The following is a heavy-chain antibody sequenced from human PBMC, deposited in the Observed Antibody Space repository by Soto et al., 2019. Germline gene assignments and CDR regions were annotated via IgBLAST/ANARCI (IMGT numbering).Heavy chain of an antibody. Sequence: QVQLVQSGAEVKKPGSSVKVSCKASGGTFSSYAISWVRQAPGQGLEWMGGIIPILGTANYAQKFQGRVTITADEYASTAYMELSRLGSEETAVYYCPPLSGYSYGPQQNWFDPWGQGTLVTVS. J-gene: IGHJ5*02. V-gene: IGHV1-69*11. CDR1: GGTFSSYA. CDR2: IIPILGTA. CDR3: PPLSGYSYGPQQNWFDP. D-gene: IGHD5-18*01.